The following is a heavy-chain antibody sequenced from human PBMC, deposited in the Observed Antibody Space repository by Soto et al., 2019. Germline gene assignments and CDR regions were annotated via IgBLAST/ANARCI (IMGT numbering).Heavy chain of an antibody. J-gene: IGHJ4*02. CDR3: ARGQYYYDSSAYHYDFTG. D-gene: IGHD3-22*01. V-gene: IGHV1-69*13. Sequence: SVKVSCKASGGTFSSYAISWVRQAPGQGLEWMGGIIPIFGTANYAQKFQGRVTITADESTSTAYMELSSLRSEDTAVYYCARGQYYYDSSAYHYDFTGWGQGTLVTVS. CDR1: GGTFSSYA. CDR2: IIPIFGTA.